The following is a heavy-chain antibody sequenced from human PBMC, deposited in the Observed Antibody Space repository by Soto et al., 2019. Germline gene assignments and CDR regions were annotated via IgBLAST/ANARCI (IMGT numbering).Heavy chain of an antibody. Sequence: SETLSLTCTVSGGSISSYYWSWIRQPPGKGLEWIRYIYYSGSTNYNPSLKSRVTISVDTSKNQFSLKLSSVTAADTAVYYCARGNSSRRKPHPYFDHWGQGTLVTVSS. CDR3: ARGNSSRRKPHPYFDH. CDR2: IYYSGST. D-gene: IGHD3-22*01. CDR1: GGSISSYY. V-gene: IGHV4-59*01. J-gene: IGHJ4*02.